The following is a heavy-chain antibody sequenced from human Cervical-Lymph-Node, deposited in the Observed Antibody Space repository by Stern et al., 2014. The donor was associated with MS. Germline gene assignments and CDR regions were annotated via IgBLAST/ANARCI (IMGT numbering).Heavy chain of an antibody. CDR1: GGSISSGGYY. D-gene: IGHD3-9*01. V-gene: IGHV4-31*03. J-gene: IGHJ3*02. Sequence: QVQLQESGPGLVKPSQTLSLTCTVSGGSISSGGYYWSWIRQHPGKGLEXIGYIYYSGSTYYNPSLKSRVTISVDTSKNQFSLKLSSVTAADTAVYYCARGVLSDPDAFDIWGQGTMVTVSS. CDR3: ARGVLSDPDAFDI. CDR2: IYYSGST.